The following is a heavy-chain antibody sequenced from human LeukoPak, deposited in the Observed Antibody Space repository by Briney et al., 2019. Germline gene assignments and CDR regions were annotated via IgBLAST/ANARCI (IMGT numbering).Heavy chain of an antibody. V-gene: IGHV4-59*01. D-gene: IGHD1-1*01. J-gene: IGHJ3*01. CDR2: IYYSGSP. CDR3: AGDVMSTALDAFDV. CDR1: GGSISSYY. Sequence: SETLSLTCTVSGGSISSYYWSWIRQPPGKGLELIGYIYYSGSPTYNPSLKSRVTISVDTSKNQFSLQLSSVTVADTAVYYCAGDVMSTALDAFDVWGQGTVVTVSS.